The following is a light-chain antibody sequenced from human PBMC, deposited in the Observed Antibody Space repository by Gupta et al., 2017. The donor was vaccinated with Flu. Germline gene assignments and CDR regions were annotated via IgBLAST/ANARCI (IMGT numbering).Light chain of an antibody. V-gene: IGKV3-20*01. J-gene: IGKJ1*01. Sequence: GERAALSCRASQSISSNYLAWYQHKPGQAPRLLIYGTSSRATGIPDRFSGSGSGTDFTLTISRLEPEDFAVYFCQQYGSSPRTFGQGTKMEFK. CDR3: QQYGSSPRT. CDR2: GTS. CDR1: QSISSNY.